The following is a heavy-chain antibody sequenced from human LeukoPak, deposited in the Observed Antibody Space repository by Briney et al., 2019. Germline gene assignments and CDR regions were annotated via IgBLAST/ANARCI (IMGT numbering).Heavy chain of an antibody. CDR3: AAGIAVAGPGAFDI. D-gene: IGHD6-19*01. CDR1: GFTFSSYA. V-gene: IGHV3-64*01. Sequence: RSGGSLRLSCVASGFTFSSYAMHWVRQTPGKGLEYVSGINSNGGSTHYANSVKGRFTISRDNSKHTLYLQMNSLRAEDTAVYYCAAGIAVAGPGAFDIWGQGTMVTVSS. J-gene: IGHJ3*02. CDR2: INSNGGST.